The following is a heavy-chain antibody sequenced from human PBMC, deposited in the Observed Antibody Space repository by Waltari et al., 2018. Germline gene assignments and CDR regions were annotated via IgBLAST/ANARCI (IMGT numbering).Heavy chain of an antibody. D-gene: IGHD3-10*01. Sequence: EVQLVESGGGLVKPGGSLRLSCAASGFTSSSYRMNWVRQAPGKGLEWFSSISSSSSYIYYADSVKGRFTISRDNAKNSLYLQMNSLRAEDTAVYYCARGGSGNPIDYWGQGTLVTVSS. CDR2: ISSSSSYI. CDR3: ARGGSGNPIDY. J-gene: IGHJ4*02. V-gene: IGHV3-21*01. CDR1: GFTSSSYR.